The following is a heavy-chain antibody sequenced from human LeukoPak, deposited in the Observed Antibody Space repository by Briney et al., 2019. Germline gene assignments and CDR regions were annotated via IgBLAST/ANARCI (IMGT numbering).Heavy chain of an antibody. CDR1: GFTFSSYA. Sequence: GGSLRLSCAASGFTFSSYAMSWVRQAPGKGLEWVSAISGSGGSTYYADSVKGRFTISRDNSKNTLYLQMNSLRAEDTAVYYCAKSDITVIVVVPCYFDYWGQGTLVTVSS. CDR2: ISGSGGST. CDR3: AKSDITVIVVVPCYFDY. J-gene: IGHJ4*02. D-gene: IGHD3-22*01. V-gene: IGHV3-23*01.